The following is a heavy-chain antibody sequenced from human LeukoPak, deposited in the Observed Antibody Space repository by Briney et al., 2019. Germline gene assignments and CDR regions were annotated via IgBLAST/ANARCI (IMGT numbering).Heavy chain of an antibody. CDR2: MSSRGTYI. Sequence: GGSLRLSCAASGFTFRDYSMNWVRHVPGKGLEWISSMSSRGTYIYYADAVKGRFTISRDNTQSSVFLQMNSLRVDDTAIYYSARELSWGFSLDYWGQGTLVTVSS. V-gene: IGHV3-21*01. D-gene: IGHD3-10*01. J-gene: IGHJ4*02. CDR1: GFTFRDYS. CDR3: ARELSWGFSLDY.